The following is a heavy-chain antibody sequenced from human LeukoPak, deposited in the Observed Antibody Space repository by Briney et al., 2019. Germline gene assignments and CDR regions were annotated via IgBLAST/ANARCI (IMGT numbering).Heavy chain of an antibody. J-gene: IGHJ6*03. V-gene: IGHV1-69*05. Sequence: SVTVSCKASGGTFSSYAISWVRQAPGQGLEWMGGIIPIFGTANYAQKFQGRVTITTDESTSTAYMELSSLRSEETAVYYCASGERWPGSYYYYYMDVWGKGTKVTVSS. CDR1: GGTFSSYA. D-gene: IGHD3-10*01. CDR3: ASGERWPGSYYYYYMDV. CDR2: IIPIFGTA.